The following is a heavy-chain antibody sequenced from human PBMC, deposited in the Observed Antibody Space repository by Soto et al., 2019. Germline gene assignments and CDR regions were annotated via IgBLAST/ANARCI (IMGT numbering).Heavy chain of an antibody. Sequence: PSETLSLTCAVFGGAIYSGVYSWSWIRQPPGKGLDWIGYIYHSGSTYYTPSLKSRVTIAVDTSKNQFTLKPSSVTAADTAVYYCASKRGNYLDYWGRGALVTVSS. D-gene: IGHD3-16*01. CDR2: IYHSGST. CDR3: ASKRGNYLDY. CDR1: GGAIYSGVYS. V-gene: IGHV4-30-2*01. J-gene: IGHJ4*02.